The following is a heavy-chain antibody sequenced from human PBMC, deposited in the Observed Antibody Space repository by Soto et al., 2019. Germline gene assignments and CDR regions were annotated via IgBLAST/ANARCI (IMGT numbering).Heavy chain of an antibody. Sequence: GASVKVSCKASGYTFTSYGISWVRQAPGQGLEWMGWISAYNGNTNYAQKLQGRVTMTTDTSTSTAYMELRSLRSDDTAVYYCARDQGPLDGVYYYYGMDVWGQGTTVTVSS. CDR1: GYTFTSYG. J-gene: IGHJ6*02. CDR3: ARDQGPLDGVYYYYGMDV. V-gene: IGHV1-18*01. D-gene: IGHD3-3*01. CDR2: ISAYNGNT.